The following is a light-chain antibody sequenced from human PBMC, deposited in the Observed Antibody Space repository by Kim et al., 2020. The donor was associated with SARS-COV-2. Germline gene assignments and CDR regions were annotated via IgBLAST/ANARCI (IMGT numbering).Light chain of an antibody. CDR3: QQYYSTPDS. CDR1: QSVLYSSNNKNY. V-gene: IGKV4-1*01. Sequence: ATINCKSSQSVLYSSNNKNYLAWYQQKPGQPPKLLIYWASTRESGVPDRFSGSGSGTDFTLTISSLQAEDVAVYYCQQYYSTPDSFGQGTKLEI. J-gene: IGKJ2*03. CDR2: WAS.